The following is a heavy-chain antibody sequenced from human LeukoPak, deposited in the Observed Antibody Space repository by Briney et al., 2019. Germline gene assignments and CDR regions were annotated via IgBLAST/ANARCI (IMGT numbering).Heavy chain of an antibody. Sequence: GGSLRLSCAASEFTFSSYSMNWVRQAPGKGLEWVSYSSSSGSSMQYADSVKGRFTISRDNVKNSLYLQMNSLRAEDTAVYYCAKDPEYQPADYWGQGTLVTVSS. D-gene: IGHD2-2*01. CDR1: EFTFSSYS. CDR2: SSSSGSSM. CDR3: AKDPEYQPADY. V-gene: IGHV3-48*01. J-gene: IGHJ4*02.